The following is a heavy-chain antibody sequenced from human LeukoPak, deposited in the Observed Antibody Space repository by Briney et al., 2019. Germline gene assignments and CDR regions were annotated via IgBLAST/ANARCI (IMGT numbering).Heavy chain of an antibody. V-gene: IGHV4-59*01. Sequence: SETLSLTCTVSGYSISSYYWSWIRQPPGKGLEWIGYIYYSGSTNYNPSLKSRVTISVDTSKNQFSLKLSSVTAADTAVYYCARGGWFGTNYYYYMDVWGKGTTVTISS. CDR2: IYYSGST. J-gene: IGHJ6*03. CDR1: GYSISSYY. D-gene: IGHD3-10*01. CDR3: ARGGWFGTNYYYYMDV.